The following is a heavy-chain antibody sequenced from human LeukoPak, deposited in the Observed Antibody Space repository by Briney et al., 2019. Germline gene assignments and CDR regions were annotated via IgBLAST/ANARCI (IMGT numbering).Heavy chain of an antibody. J-gene: IGHJ4*02. CDR3: ARVPGPYCSGGSCYSMSGNY. V-gene: IGHV3-48*03. CDR1: GFTFSSYE. Sequence: GGSLGLSCAASGFTFSSYEMNWVRQAPGKGLEWVSYISSSGSTIYYADSVKGRFTISRDNAKNSLYLQMNGLRAEDTAVYYCARVPGPYCSGGSCYSMSGNYWGQGTLVTVSS. CDR2: ISSSGSTI. D-gene: IGHD2-15*01.